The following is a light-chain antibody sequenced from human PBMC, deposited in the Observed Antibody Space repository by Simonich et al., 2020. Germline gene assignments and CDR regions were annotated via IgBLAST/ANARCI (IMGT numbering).Light chain of an antibody. CDR1: NIGSKS. Sequence: SYVLTQPPSVSVAPGKTARITCGGNNIGSKSVHGYQQKPGQAPVLVVYDDSDRPSGIPGRFSGSNSGNTATLTISRVEAGDEADYYCQVWDSSSDHPVFGGGTKLTVL. CDR2: DDS. J-gene: IGLJ2*01. V-gene: IGLV3-21*03. CDR3: QVWDSSSDHPV.